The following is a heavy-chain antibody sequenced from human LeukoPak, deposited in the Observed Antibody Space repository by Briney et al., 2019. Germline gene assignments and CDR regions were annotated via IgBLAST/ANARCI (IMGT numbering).Heavy chain of an antibody. D-gene: IGHD1-14*01. Sequence: SVKVSCKASGNSISNYAVSWVRQAPGQGFEWMGGIIPIFGTADYAQKFQGRVTMTRDTSTSTVYMELSSLRSEDTAVYYCARGGQPLNIDYWGQGTLVTVSS. CDR1: GNSISNYA. CDR2: IIPIFGTA. V-gene: IGHV1-69*05. CDR3: ARGGQPLNIDY. J-gene: IGHJ4*02.